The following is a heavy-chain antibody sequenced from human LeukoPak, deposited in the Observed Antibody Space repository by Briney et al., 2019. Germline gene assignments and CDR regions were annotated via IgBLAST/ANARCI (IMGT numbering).Heavy chain of an antibody. CDR3: AKGPTDSEWLYFDS. V-gene: IGHV3-23*01. CDR2: IRGSGDST. D-gene: IGHD5-12*01. J-gene: IGHJ4*02. Sequence: GGSLRLSCAASGFTFSTYAMSWVRQAPGKGLEWVSGIRGSGDSTYYADSVKGRFTISRDNSKNTLYLQMNSLRAEDTAVYYCAKGPTDSEWLYFDSWGQGSLVTVSS. CDR1: GFTFSTYA.